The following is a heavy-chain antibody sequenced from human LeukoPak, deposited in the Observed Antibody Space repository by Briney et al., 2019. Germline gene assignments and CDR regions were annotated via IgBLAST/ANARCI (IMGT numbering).Heavy chain of an antibody. V-gene: IGHV4-59*08. Sequence: PSETLSLTCTVSGGSISSYYWSWIRQPPGKGLEWIGYIYYSGSTNYNPSLKSRVTISVDTSKNQFSLKLSSVTAADTAVYYCARGGYYGDYYFDYWGQGTLVTVSS. CDR3: ARGGYYGDYYFDY. D-gene: IGHD4-17*01. J-gene: IGHJ4*02. CDR1: GGSISSYY. CDR2: IYYSGST.